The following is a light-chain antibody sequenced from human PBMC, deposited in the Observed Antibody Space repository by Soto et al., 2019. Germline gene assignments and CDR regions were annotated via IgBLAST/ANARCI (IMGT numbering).Light chain of an antibody. V-gene: IGLV2-14*01. CDR1: SSDVGGYNY. CDR3: SSYTSSSTYV. CDR2: EVS. Sequence: LTQPASVSGSPGQSITISCTGTSSDVGGYNYVSWYQQHPGKAPKLMIYEVSNRPSGVSNRFSGSKSGNTASLTISGLQAEDEADYYCSSYTSSSTYVFRTGTKVTVX. J-gene: IGLJ1*01.